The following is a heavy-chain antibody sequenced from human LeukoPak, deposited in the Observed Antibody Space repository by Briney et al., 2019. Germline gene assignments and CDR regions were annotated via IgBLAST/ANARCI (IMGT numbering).Heavy chain of an antibody. CDR1: SYSISSGYY. CDR2: IYHSGST. CDR3: ARTAEYYYDSSGYFDY. J-gene: IGHJ4*02. V-gene: IGHV4-38-2*01. Sequence: SETLSLTCAVSSYSISSGYYGGWIRQPPGKGLEWIGSIYHSGSTYYNPSLKSRVTISVDTSKNQFSLKLSSVAAADTAVYYCARTAEYYYDSSGYFDYWGQGTLVTVSS. D-gene: IGHD3-22*01.